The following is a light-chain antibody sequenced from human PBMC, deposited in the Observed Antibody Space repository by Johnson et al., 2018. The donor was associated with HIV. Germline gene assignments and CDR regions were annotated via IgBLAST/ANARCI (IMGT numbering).Light chain of an antibody. CDR1: SSNIGNNY. J-gene: IGLJ1*01. CDR3: GTWDTSLGAQYV. CDR2: DNN. Sequence: QSVLTQPPSVSVAPGQKVTISCSGSSSNIGNNYVSWYQQFPGTAPKLLIYDNNKRPSGIPDRFSGSKSGTSATLAITGLQTGDEADYYCGTWDTSLGAQYVFGSGTKVTVL. V-gene: IGLV1-51*01.